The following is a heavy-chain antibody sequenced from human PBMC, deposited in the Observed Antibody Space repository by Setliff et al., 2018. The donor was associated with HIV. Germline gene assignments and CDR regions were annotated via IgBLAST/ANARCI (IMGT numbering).Heavy chain of an antibody. V-gene: IGHV4-59*01. J-gene: IGHJ4*02. CDR3: ARERPQSHFFDY. CDR2: IYYSGST. Sequence: SETLSLTCTVSGGSISSYYWSWIRQPPGKGLEWIGYIYYSGSTNYNPSLKSRVTISVDTSKNQFSLSLRSVTAADTAVYFCARERPQSHFFDYWGQGTLVTVSS. CDR1: GGSISSYY. D-gene: IGHD6-19*01.